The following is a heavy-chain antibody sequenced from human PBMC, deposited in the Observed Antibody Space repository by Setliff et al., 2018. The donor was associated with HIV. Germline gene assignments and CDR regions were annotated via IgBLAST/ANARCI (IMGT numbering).Heavy chain of an antibody. J-gene: IGHJ6*04. Sequence: SVKVSCKASGDTFNSHAISWVRQAPGQGVEWMGGIIPIFGTPNYAQKFKGRLTITADESTSTVYMELSSLRSEDTAVYYCARDSRDIVVVIAPEPEPYYYYGMDVWGEGTTVTVSS. CDR3: ARDSRDIVVVIAPEPEPYYYYGMDV. CDR1: GDTFNSHA. D-gene: IGHD2-15*01. V-gene: IGHV1-69*13. CDR2: IIPIFGTP.